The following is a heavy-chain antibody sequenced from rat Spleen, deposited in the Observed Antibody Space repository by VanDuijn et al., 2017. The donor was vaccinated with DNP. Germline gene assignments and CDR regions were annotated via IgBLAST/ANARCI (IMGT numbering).Heavy chain of an antibody. Sequence: QVQLRESGPGLVQPSQTLSLTCTVSGFSLINYGVSWVRQPPGKGLEWIGAIWSGGSIAYNSTLESRLRISRDTSKSQVLLKMNSLQTEDTAMYFCARSGNYGNYYTMDAWGQGTSVTVSS. CDR3: ARSGNYGNYYTMDA. V-gene: IGHV2-16*01. D-gene: IGHD1-11*01. CDR2: IWSGGSI. J-gene: IGHJ4*01. CDR1: GFSLINYG.